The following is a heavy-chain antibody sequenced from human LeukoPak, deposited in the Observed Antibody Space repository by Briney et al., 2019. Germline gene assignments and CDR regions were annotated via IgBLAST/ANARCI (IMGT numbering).Heavy chain of an antibody. D-gene: IGHD6-13*01. V-gene: IGHV4-59*08. CDR1: GGSITDYY. CDR2: MYYSGSA. CDR3: ARSTFSSNWNL. J-gene: IGHJ4*02. Sequence: SETLSLTCTVSGGSITDYYWSWIRHSSGKGLEWIGYMYYSGSAYYSPSLKTRVTISADTSKNQFSLKLTFVTAADTAVYSCARSTFSSNWNLWGQGTLVTVSS.